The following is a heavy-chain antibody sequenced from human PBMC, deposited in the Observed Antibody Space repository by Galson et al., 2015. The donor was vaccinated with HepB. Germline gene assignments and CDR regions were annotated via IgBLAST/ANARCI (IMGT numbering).Heavy chain of an antibody. J-gene: IGHJ4*02. V-gene: IGHV3-74*03. CDR2: INNDGSST. D-gene: IGHD6-19*01. CDR3: ARSRVERAVAGTFDY. CDR1: GFTFSSHW. Sequence: SLRLSCAASGFTFSSHWMHWVRQTPGKGLVWVSRINNDGSSTTYADSVKGRFTISRDNAKNTLYLQMNSLSAEDSAVYYCARSRVERAVAGTFDYWGQGTLVTVSS.